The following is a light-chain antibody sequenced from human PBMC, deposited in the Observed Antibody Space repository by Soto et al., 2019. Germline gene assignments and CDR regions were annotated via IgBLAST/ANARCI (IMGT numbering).Light chain of an antibody. V-gene: IGKV1-5*01. CDR1: QSISSW. Sequence: SHITKKPSTLSASVGDRVTITCRASQSISSWLAWYQQKPGKAPKLLIYDASSLESGVPSRFSGSGSGTEFTLTISSLQPDDFATYYCQQYNSYSRTFGQGTKVDIK. J-gene: IGKJ1*01. CDR2: DAS. CDR3: QQYNSYSRT.